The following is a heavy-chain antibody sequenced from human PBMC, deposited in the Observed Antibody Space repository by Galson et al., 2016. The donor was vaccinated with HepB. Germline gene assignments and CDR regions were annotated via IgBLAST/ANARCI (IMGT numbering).Heavy chain of an antibody. CDR1: GGSISSYY. CDR2: IYYTGST. J-gene: IGHJ4*02. CDR3: ARAIPGYERGPYFDY. Sequence: SETLSLTCTVSGGSISSYYWSWIRQPPGKGLDYIGYIYYTGSTNYNPSLRRRVTISLDTSKNQSSLKLSSVTAADTAVYYCARAIPGYERGPYFDYWGQGTLVTVSS. V-gene: IGHV4-59*01. D-gene: IGHD3-3*01.